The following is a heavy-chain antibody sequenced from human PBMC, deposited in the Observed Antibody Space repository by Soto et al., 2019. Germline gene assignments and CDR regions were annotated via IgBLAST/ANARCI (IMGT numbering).Heavy chain of an antibody. V-gene: IGHV4-30-4*01. CDR3: ARDTYSGYDFGL. CDR1: GASVAGGSYY. CDR2: IPSRGRP. D-gene: IGHD5-12*01. Sequence: QVQLRESGPGLVKPSQTLSLTCSVSGASVAGGSYYWSWVRQPPGKGLEWIGYIPSRGRPFYNPSLTSRGTISADTSKNQLSHQLTSVTAADTAVYYCARDTYSGYDFGLWGQGTLVTVSS. J-gene: IGHJ5*02.